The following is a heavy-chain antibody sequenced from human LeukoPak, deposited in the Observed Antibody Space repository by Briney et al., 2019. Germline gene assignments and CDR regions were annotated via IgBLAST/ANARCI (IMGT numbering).Heavy chain of an antibody. CDR1: GGSISSTSYY. D-gene: IGHD6-19*01. Sequence: SETLSLTCTVSGGSISSTSYYWGWIRQPPGKGLEWIGSIYYSGSTYYNPSLKSRITISVDTSKNQFSLKLSSVTAADTAVYYCARLAICSSGEDYWGQGTLVTVSS. CDR3: ARLAICSSGEDY. V-gene: IGHV4-39*01. CDR2: IYYSGST. J-gene: IGHJ4*02.